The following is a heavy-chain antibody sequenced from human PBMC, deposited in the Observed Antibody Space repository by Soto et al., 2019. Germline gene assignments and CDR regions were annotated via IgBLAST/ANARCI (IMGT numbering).Heavy chain of an antibody. CDR1: GGSISSSSYY. D-gene: IGHD3-22*01. V-gene: IGHV4-39*01. Sequence: QMQLQESGPGLVKPSETLSLTCTVSGGSISSSSYYWGWIRQPPGQGLEWLGTIYSLGKTYYNPSLKSRVTISVDKSNSKLFLKLSSVTAPDTAVYYCARQIYDSSGYYYAYRGQGTLDTVSS. CDR2: IYSLGKT. J-gene: IGHJ4*02. CDR3: ARQIYDSSGYYYAY.